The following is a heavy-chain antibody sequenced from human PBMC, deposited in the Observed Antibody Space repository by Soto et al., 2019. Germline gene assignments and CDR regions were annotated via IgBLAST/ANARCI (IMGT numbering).Heavy chain of an antibody. CDR1: GGSISSGGYY. CDR2: IYYSGSN. V-gene: IGHV4-31*03. CDR3: ARDRYPAADGDYVRWLGH. D-gene: IGHD4-17*01. Sequence: QVQLQESGPGLVKPSQTLSLTCTVSGGSISSGGYYWSWIRQHPGKGLEWIWYIYYSGSNYYNPSLTRRVTISVDTSNNQFSLKLSSGTAADTAVYYCARDRYPAADGDYVRWLGHWGQGTLVTVSA. J-gene: IGHJ5*02.